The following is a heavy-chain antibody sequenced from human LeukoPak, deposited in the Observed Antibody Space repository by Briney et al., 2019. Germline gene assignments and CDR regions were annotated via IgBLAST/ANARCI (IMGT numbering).Heavy chain of an antibody. CDR2: MNPNSDNT. V-gene: IGHV1-8*01. CDR1: GYTFTSYD. D-gene: IGHD2-8*02. CDR3: ARGDLGSSGGVYKI. Sequence: ASVKVSCKASGYTFTSYDINWVRQATGQELEWMGWMNPNSDNTGYAQKFQGRVTMTRNTSISTAYMELSSLRSEDTAVYYCARGDLGSSGGVYKIWGQGTLVTVSS. J-gene: IGHJ4*02.